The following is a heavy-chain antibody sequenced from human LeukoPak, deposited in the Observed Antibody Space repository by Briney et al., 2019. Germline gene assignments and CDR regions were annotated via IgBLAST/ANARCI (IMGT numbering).Heavy chain of an antibody. D-gene: IGHD3-10*01. J-gene: IGHJ6*03. CDR3: ARNYYGSGSYYNTLDYYYYYMDV. Sequence: SETLSLTCTVSGGSISSYYWSWIRQPAGKGLEWIGRIYTSGSTNYNPSLKSRVTMSVDTSKNQFSLKLSSVTAADTAVYYCARNYYGSGSYYNTLDYYYYYMDVWGKGTAVTISS. CDR2: IYTSGST. V-gene: IGHV4-4*07. CDR1: GGSISSYY.